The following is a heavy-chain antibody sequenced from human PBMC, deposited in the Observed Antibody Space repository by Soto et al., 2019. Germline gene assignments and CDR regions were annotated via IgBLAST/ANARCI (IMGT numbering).Heavy chain of an antibody. D-gene: IGHD3-16*02. CDR2: IYYSGST. CDR3: ARDPGGGGPIRYIWFDP. J-gene: IGHJ5*02. V-gene: IGHV4-30-4*01. Sequence: PSETLSLTCTVSGGSISSGDYYWSWIRQPPGKGLEWIGYIYYSGSTYYNPSLKSRVTISVDTSKNQFSLKLSSVTAADTAVYYCARDPGGGGPIRYIWFDPWGQGALVTVSS. CDR1: GGSISSGDYY.